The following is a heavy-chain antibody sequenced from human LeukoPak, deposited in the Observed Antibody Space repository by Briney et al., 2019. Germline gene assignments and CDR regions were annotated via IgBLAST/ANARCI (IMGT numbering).Heavy chain of an antibody. D-gene: IGHD1-14*01. CDR1: GDSVSSINAA. CDR2: TYYRSKWGS. CDR3: TRASNRAFDI. J-gene: IGHJ3*02. V-gene: IGHV6-1*01. Sequence: SQTLSLTCALSGDSVSSINAAWNWIRQSPSRGLEWLGRTYYRSKWGSDYAVSVKSRIIISPDTSKNQFSLQLNSVTPEDTAVYYCTRASNRAFDIWGQGTMVTVSS.